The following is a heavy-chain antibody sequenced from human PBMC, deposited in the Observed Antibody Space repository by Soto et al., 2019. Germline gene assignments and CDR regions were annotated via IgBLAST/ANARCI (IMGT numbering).Heavy chain of an antibody. J-gene: IGHJ4*02. CDR1: CGSISSGAYY. V-gene: IGHV4-31*03. D-gene: IGHD3-22*01. Sequence: QVQLQESGPGLVKPSQTLSLTCTVSCGSISSGAYYWSWIRQHPGKGLEWIGYIYYSGSTYYNPSLNSRVTMSVDTSKNQFSLKLSSVTAADTAVYYCARGGRDYDSSGYYQIHYWGQGTLVTVSS. CDR2: IYYSGST. CDR3: ARGGRDYDSSGYYQIHY.